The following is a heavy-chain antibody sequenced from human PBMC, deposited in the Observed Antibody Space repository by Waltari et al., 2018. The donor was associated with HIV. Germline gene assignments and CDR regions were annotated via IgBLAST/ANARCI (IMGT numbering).Heavy chain of an antibody. D-gene: IGHD3-10*01. Sequence: EVQLVQFGGGLIKRGGSVRLYCAASGFSVSSYWMHWVRQTPGKGLVWVSRINIDGSRIDYADSVRGRFTISRDSAKNTLSLQMNSLTEEDTAVYYCSRDTFGEYDYWGQGTLVTVSS. CDR2: INIDGSRI. V-gene: IGHV3-74*01. CDR3: SRDTFGEYDY. J-gene: IGHJ4*02. CDR1: GFSVSSYW.